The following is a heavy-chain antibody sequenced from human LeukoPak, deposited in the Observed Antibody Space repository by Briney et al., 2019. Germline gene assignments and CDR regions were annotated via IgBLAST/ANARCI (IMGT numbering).Heavy chain of an antibody. V-gene: IGHV4-59*08. CDR3: ARHIGGGIEDMDV. D-gene: IGHD3-16*02. J-gene: IGHJ6*03. Sequence: KPSETLSLTCTVSGGSIGTYYWGWIRQSPGKGLEWIGYIYVTGTRYNPYLQSRVTISVDRSRNQFFLKMSSVTAADTAVYYCARHIGGGIEDMDVWGKGTKVIVSS. CDR2: IYVTGT. CDR1: GGSIGTYY.